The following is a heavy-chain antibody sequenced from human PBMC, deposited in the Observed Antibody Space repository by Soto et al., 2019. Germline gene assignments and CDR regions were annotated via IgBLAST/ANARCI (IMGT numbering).Heavy chain of an antibody. Sequence: SETLSLTCTFSVGSISSSSYYCGWVGQPPWKGLEWIGSIYYSGSTYYNPSLKSRVTISVDTSKNQFSLTLSSVTAADTAVYYCARHSPAHYYDSRSGAYSYYGMEGWGQGTTGIVS. V-gene: IGHV4-39*01. CDR3: ARHSPAHYYDSRSGAYSYYGMEG. J-gene: IGHJ6*01. CDR1: VGSISSSSYY. CDR2: IYYSGST. D-gene: IGHD3-3*01.